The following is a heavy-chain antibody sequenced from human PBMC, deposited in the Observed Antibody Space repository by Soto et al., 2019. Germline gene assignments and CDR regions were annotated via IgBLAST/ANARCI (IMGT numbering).Heavy chain of an antibody. CDR3: ARDKDYGGNSGAYYFDY. CDR1: GYTFTGYY. CDR2: INPNSGGT. D-gene: IGHD4-17*01. V-gene: IGHV1-2*02. J-gene: IGHJ4*02. Sequence: GASVKVSCKASGYTFTGYYMHWVRQAPGQGLEWMGWINPNSGGTNYAQKFQGRVTMTRDTSISTAYMELSRLRSDDTAVYYCARDKDYGGNSGAYYFDYWGQGTLVTVSS.